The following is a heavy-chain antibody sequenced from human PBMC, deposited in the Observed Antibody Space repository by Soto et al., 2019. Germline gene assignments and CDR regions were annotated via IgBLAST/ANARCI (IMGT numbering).Heavy chain of an antibody. CDR2: ISYDGSNK. CDR3: AGGTTGGGYYLSFDI. J-gene: IGHJ3*02. CDR1: GFTFSSYA. Sequence: PGGSLRLSCAASGFTFSSYAMHWVRQAPGKGLEWVAVISYDGSNKYYADSVKGRFTISRDNSKNTLYLQMNSLRAEDTAVYYCAGGTTGGGYYLSFDIWGQGTMVTVSS. D-gene: IGHD3-22*01. V-gene: IGHV3-30-3*01.